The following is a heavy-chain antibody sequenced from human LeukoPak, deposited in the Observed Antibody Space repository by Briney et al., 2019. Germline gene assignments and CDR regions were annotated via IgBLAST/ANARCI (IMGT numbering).Heavy chain of an antibody. V-gene: IGHV1-69*10. D-gene: IGHD2-15*01. CDR2: IIPILGIA. CDR1: GGTFSSYA. J-gene: IGHJ6*02. CDR3: GRDWHPIVVVVADGMDV. Sequence: ASVKVSCKASGGTFSSYANSWVRQAPGQGLEWMGGIIPILGIANYAQKFQGRVTITADKSTSTAYMELSSLRSEDTAVYYCGRDWHPIVVVVADGMDVWGQGTTVTVSS.